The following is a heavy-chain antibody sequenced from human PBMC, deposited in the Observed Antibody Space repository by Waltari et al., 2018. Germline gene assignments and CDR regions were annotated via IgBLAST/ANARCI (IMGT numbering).Heavy chain of an antibody. Sequence: EVQLVESGGGLVQPGGSLRLSCAASGFTLSRYEMNWVRPAPGKGLEWVSYISSSGSTIYYADSVKGRFTISRDNAKNSLYLQMNSLRAEDTAVYYCAREVAVSVTLYGMDVWGQGTTVTVSS. CDR1: GFTLSRYE. CDR3: AREVAVSVTLYGMDV. J-gene: IGHJ6*02. D-gene: IGHD4-17*01. V-gene: IGHV3-48*03. CDR2: ISSSGSTI.